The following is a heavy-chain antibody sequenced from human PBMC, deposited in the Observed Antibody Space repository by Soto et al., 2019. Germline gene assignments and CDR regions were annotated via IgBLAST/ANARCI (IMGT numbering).Heavy chain of an antibody. D-gene: IGHD3-3*01. CDR3: ARDSNAGVGIRFLESLPPYGMDV. CDR2: ISSSSSYI. J-gene: IGHJ6*02. Sequence: KPVGSLRLSCAASGFTFSSYSMNWVRQAPGKGLEWVSSISSSSSYIYYADSVKGRFTISRDNAKNSLYLQMNSLRAEDTAVYYCARDSNAGVGIRFLESLPPYGMDVWGQGTTVTVSS. V-gene: IGHV3-21*01. CDR1: GFTFSSYS.